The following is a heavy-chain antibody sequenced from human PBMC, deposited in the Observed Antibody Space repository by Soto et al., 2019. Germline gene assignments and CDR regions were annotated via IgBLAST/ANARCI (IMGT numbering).Heavy chain of an antibody. CDR3: ARRREPEYSRVLYSALFGNEDP. CDR2: IYSAGST. J-gene: IGHJ5*02. V-gene: IGHV3-53*01. D-gene: IGHD6-25*01. Sequence: GGYRRDSCAASGLTLSSSYMRWVRQVPGKALQWVSVIYSAGSTYYANSVKGRFTISRDISTNMVYLQMSSLTDEDTAVYYFARRREPEYSRVLYSALFGNEDP. CDR1: GLTLSSSY.